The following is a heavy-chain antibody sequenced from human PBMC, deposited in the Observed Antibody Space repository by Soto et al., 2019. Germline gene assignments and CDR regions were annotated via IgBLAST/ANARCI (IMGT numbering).Heavy chain of an antibody. J-gene: IGHJ4*02. CDR1: GFTFSSYW. Sequence: GGSLRLSCAASGFTFSSYWMSWGRQAPGKGLEWVANIKQDGSEKYYVDSVKGRFTISRDNAKNSLYLQMNSLRAEDTAVYYCARGPHYSSSSYFDYWGQGTLVTVSS. CDR2: IKQDGSEK. CDR3: ARGPHYSSSSYFDY. V-gene: IGHV3-7*01. D-gene: IGHD6-6*01.